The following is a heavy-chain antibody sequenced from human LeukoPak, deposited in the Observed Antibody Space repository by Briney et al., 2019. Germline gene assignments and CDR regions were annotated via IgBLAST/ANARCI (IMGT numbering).Heavy chain of an antibody. CDR2: IYYSGST. Sequence: PSETLSLTCTVSGGSISSSSYYWGWLRQPPGKGLEWIGSIYYSGSTYYNPSLKSRVTISVDTSKNQFSLKLSSVTAADTAVYYCARDRRRYFDLWGRGTLVTVSS. CDR1: GGSISSSSYY. CDR3: ARDRRRYFDL. J-gene: IGHJ2*01. V-gene: IGHV4-39*07.